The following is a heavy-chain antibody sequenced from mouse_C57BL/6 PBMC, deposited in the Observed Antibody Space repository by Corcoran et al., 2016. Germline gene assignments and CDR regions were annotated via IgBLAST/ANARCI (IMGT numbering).Heavy chain of an antibody. CDR1: GYTFTDYY. V-gene: IGHV1-26*01. CDR2: INPNNGGT. CDR3: ARPDYYGSSPYWYFDV. D-gene: IGHD1-1*01. Sequence: EVQLQQSGPELVKPGASVKISCKASGYTFTDYYMNWVKQSHGKSLEWIGDINPNNGGTSYNQKFKGKATLTVDKSSSTAYMELRSLTSEDSAVYYCARPDYYGSSPYWYFDVWCTGTTVTVSS. J-gene: IGHJ1*03.